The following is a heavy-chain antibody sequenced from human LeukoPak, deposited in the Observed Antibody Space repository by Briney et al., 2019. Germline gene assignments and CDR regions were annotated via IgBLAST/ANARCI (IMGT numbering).Heavy chain of an antibody. D-gene: IGHD2-15*01. CDR2: IRAKAYGGTT. CDR1: GFSFGDFP. Sequence: PGGSLRLSCAGSGFSFGDFPTTWVRQAPGKGLEWVGYIRAKAYGGTTEYAASVKGRLTISRDDSKRIAYLQMNSLQTEDTGIYYCTRGSGRFEFWGQGALVTVSS. V-gene: IGHV3-49*04. CDR3: TRGSGRFEF. J-gene: IGHJ4*02.